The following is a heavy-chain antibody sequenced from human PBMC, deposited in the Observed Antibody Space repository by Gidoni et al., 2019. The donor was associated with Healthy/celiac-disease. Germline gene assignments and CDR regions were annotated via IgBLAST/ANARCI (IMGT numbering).Heavy chain of an antibody. Sequence: EVQLLESGGGLVQPGGSLRLSCAASGFPFSSYAMSCVRQAPGKGLEWVSAIIGSGGSTYYEDSVKGRFTISRDNSKNTLYLQMNSLRAEDTAVYYCAKGGRYDFWSGYPDAFDIWGQGTMVTVSS. D-gene: IGHD3-3*01. CDR3: AKGGRYDFWSGYPDAFDI. CDR1: GFPFSSYA. V-gene: IGHV3-23*01. J-gene: IGHJ3*02. CDR2: IIGSGGST.